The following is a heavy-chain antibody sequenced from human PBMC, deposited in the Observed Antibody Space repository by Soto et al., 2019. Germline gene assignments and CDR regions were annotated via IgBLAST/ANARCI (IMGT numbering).Heavy chain of an antibody. CDR2: VYNTGGT. CDR1: SGHDWSHN. J-gene: IGHJ6*02. Sequence: QVQLQQSGPGLVKPSETLSLTCTVSSGHDWSHNWGWIRQPPGRGLEWIGYVYNTGGTSYNPSLRRRVTISADMSTNHISLTLTSVTAADTAVYYCVRQGSGNQHGLVDVWGLGTTVSVSS. V-gene: IGHV4-59*08. CDR3: VRQGSGNQHGLVDV. D-gene: IGHD1-26*01.